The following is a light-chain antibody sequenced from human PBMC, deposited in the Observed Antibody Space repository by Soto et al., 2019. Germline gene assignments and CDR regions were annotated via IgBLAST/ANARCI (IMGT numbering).Light chain of an antibody. CDR1: QSISSY. CDR2: AAS. CDR3: QQSYSTPRT. Sequence: EIQVTQTTSSLSASVGDRVTITCRASQSISSYLNWYQQKPGKAPKLLIYAASSLQSGVPSRFSGSGSGTDFTLTISSLQPEDFATYYRQQSYSTPRTFGQVTMVAIK. V-gene: IGKV1-39*01. J-gene: IGKJ1*01.